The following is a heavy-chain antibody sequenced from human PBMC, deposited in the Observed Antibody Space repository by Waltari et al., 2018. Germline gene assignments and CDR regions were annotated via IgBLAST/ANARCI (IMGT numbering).Heavy chain of an antibody. D-gene: IGHD3-22*01. V-gene: IGHV1-3*01. J-gene: IGHJ4*02. Sequence: QVQLVQSGAEVKKPGASVKVSCKASGYTFTSYAMHWVRQAPGQRLEWMGWINAGNGTTKYSQKFQGRVTITRDTSASTAYMELSSLRSEDTAVYYCARPEYYDSSGYNLDYWGQGTLVTVSS. CDR3: ARPEYYDSSGYNLDY. CDR1: GYTFTSYA. CDR2: INAGNGTT.